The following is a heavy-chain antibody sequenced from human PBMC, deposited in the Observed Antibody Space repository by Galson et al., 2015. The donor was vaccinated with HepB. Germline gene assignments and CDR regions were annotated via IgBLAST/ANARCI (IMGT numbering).Heavy chain of an antibody. CDR1: GFTFGLYT. V-gene: IGHV3-21*06. J-gene: IGHJ3*01. D-gene: IGHD3-22*01. CDR2: INIGGDYV. Sequence: SLRLSCAASGFTFGLYTMNWVRQAPGKGLAWVSSINIGGDYVYYEDSVKGRFTISRDNAKNSLFLQMNSLRPEDTALYFCARSLGPYYENSGDAFDFWGRGTLVTVSS. CDR3: ARSLGPYYENSGDAFDF.